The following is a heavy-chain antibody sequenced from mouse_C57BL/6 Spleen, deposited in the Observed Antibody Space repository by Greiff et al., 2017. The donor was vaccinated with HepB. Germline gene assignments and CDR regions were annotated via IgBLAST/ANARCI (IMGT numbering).Heavy chain of an antibody. J-gene: IGHJ1*03. CDR1: GYTFTSYW. CDR2: IDPSDSYT. D-gene: IGHD2-4*01. Sequence: VQLQQSGAELVKPGASVKLSCKASGYTFTSYWMQWVKQRPGQGLEWIGEIDPSDSYTNYNQKFKGKATLTVDTSSSTAYMQLSSLTSEDSAVYYCARYEYDGYFDVWGTRTTVTVSS. V-gene: IGHV1-50*01. CDR3: ARYEYDGYFDV.